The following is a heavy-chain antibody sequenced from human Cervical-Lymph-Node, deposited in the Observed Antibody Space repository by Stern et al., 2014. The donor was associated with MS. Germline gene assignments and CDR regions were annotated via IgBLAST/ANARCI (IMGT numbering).Heavy chain of an antibody. CDR1: GFTFRNYA. CDR2: TSDDGDKK. CDR3: ARSAHSDY. Sequence: VQLVESGGGVVQPGRSLRLSCVASGFTFRNYAMHWVRQAPGKGLEWVAVTSDDGDKKYYADSVRGRFTVSRNNSKNTLYLQISSLRPDDTATYYCARSAHSDYWGQGSLVIVSS. J-gene: IGHJ4*02. V-gene: IGHV3-30-3*01. D-gene: IGHD3-3*02.